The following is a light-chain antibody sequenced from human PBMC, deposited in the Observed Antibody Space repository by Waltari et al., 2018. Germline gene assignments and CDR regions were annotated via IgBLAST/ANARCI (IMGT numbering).Light chain of an antibody. Sequence: QSALPHPPPVSGPPGRPAPSSCTGPRSAVVVYTYAPWYQQHPGKAPKLMIYDVSKRPSGIPGRFSGSKSGNTASLTVSGLQAEDEADYYCCSYAVSCTWLFGGGTKLTVL. CDR3: CSYAVSCTWL. CDR2: DVS. CDR1: RSAVVVYTY. J-gene: IGLJ3*02. V-gene: IGLV2-11*01.